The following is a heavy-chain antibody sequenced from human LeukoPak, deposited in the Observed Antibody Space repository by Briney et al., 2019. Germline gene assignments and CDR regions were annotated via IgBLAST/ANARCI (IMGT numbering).Heavy chain of an antibody. D-gene: IGHD4-17*01. CDR1: GGSISSYY. J-gene: IGHJ4*02. Sequence: SKTLSLTCTVSGGSISSYYWSWIRQPPGKGLEWIGYIYYSGSTNYNPSLKSRVTISVDTSKNQFSLKLSSVTAADTAVYYCARYGDYDIRYFDYWGQGTLVTVSS. CDR2: IYYSGST. V-gene: IGHV4-59*01. CDR3: ARYGDYDIRYFDY.